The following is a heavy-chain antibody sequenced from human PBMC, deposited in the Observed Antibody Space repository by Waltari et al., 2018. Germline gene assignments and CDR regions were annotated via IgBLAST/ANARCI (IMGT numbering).Heavy chain of an antibody. CDR2: TYYRSKWYN. Sequence: QVQLQQSGPGLVKPSQTLSLTCAISGDSVSSNSATWNWIRQSPSRGLEWLGRTYYRSKWYNDYAVSVESRITINPDTSKNQFSLQLSSVTPEDTAMYYCVGGIDVAGRPFDCWGQGTLVTVSS. J-gene: IGHJ4*02. CDR3: VGGIDVAGRPFDC. CDR1: GDSVSSNSAT. V-gene: IGHV6-1*01. D-gene: IGHD6-19*01.